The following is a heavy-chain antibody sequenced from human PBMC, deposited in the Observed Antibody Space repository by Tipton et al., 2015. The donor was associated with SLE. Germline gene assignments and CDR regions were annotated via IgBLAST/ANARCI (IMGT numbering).Heavy chain of an antibody. V-gene: IGHV3-23*01. D-gene: IGHD6-13*01. CDR3: AKTKFLASSGRNYFDY. CDR2: TSPSGGST. J-gene: IGHJ4*02. Sequence: GSLRLSCAASGFTFRSYAMSWVRQAPGKGLEWVSSTSPSGGSTYYADSVKGRFTISRDNSKNTLYLQMNSLRADDTAVYYCAKTKFLASSGRNYFDYWGLGTLVTVSS. CDR1: GFTFRSYA.